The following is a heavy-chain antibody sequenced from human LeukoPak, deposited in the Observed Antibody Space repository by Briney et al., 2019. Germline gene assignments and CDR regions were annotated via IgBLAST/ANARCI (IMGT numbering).Heavy chain of an antibody. CDR2: INTSGST. V-gene: IGHV4-61*02. D-gene: IGHD4-11*01. Sequence: SQTLSLTCTVSGGSISSGSYYWSWIRQPAGKGLEWIGRINTSGSTNYNPSLKSRVTISVDTSKNQFSLKLSSVTAADTAVYYCASIQSYYFGLHVWGQGTTVTVSS. CDR3: ASIQSYYFGLHV. CDR1: GGSISSGSYY. J-gene: IGHJ6*02.